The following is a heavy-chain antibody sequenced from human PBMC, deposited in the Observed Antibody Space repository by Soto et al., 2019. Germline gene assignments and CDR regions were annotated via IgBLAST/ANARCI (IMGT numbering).Heavy chain of an antibody. V-gene: IGHV3-74*01. Sequence: GGSLRLSCAASGFTFSSYWMHWVRQAPGKGLVWVSRINSDVSSTSYADSVKGRFTISRDNAKNTLYLQMNSLRAEDTAVYYCARAPSPRGYDYYFDYWGQGTLVTVSS. CDR3: ARAPSPRGYDYYFDY. CDR2: INSDVSST. J-gene: IGHJ4*02. D-gene: IGHD5-12*01. CDR1: GFTFSSYW.